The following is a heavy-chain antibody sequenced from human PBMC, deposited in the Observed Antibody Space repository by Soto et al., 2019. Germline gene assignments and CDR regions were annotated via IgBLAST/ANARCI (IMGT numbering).Heavy chain of an antibody. CDR2: IYHSGST. J-gene: IGHJ4*02. CDR3: ARDPEKYYYGSGSYFDY. D-gene: IGHD3-10*01. V-gene: IGHV4-4*02. Sequence: PSETLSLTCAVSGGSISSSNWWSWVRQPPGKGLEWIGEIYHSGSTNYNPSLKSRVTISVDKSKNQFSLKLSSVTAADTAVYYCARDPEKYYYGSGSYFDYWGQGTLVTSPQ. CDR1: GGSISSSNW.